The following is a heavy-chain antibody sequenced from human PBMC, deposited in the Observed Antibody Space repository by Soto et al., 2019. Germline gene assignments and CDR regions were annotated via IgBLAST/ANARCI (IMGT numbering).Heavy chain of an antibody. V-gene: IGHV1-24*01. CDR1: GYTLTELS. J-gene: IGHJ6*02. CDR2: FDPEDGET. Sequence: ASVKVSCKVSGYTLTELSMHWVRQAPGKGLEWMGGFDPEDGETIYAQKFQGRVTMTEDTSTDTAYMELSSLRSEDTAVYYCATAQGRNYYYYYGMDVWGQGTTVTVSS. CDR3: ATAQGRNYYYYYGMDV.